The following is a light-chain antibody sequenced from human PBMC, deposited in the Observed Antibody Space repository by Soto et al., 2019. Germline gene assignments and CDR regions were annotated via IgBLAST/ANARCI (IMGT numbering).Light chain of an antibody. J-gene: IGKJ5*01. CDR3: QQSYSTPSIT. V-gene: IGKV1-39*01. Sequence: DIQMTQSPSSLSASVGDRVTITCRASQSISSYLNWYQQKPGKAPKLLIYAASSLQSGVPSRFSGSVSGTDFTLTISSLQPEDFATYYCQQSYSTPSITFGQGTRLE. CDR1: QSISSY. CDR2: AAS.